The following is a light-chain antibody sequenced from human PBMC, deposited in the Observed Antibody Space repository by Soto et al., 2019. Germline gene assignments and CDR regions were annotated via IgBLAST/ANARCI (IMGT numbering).Light chain of an antibody. CDR2: RNN. CDR3: AAWDDSLRGVV. J-gene: IGLJ2*01. CDR1: LSNIGSNF. Sequence: QSVLTQPPSASGTPGQRVTISCSGSLSNIGSNFIYWYQQLPGSAPKLLINRNNERTSGVPDRFSGSKSGTSASLAISGLRSEDEADYHCAAWDDSLRGVVFGGGTKLTVL. V-gene: IGLV1-47*01.